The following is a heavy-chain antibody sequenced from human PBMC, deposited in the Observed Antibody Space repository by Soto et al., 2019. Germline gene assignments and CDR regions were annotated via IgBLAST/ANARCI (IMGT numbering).Heavy chain of an antibody. Sequence: VQLVESGGGLVQPGGSLRLSCAASGFTFSSYSMNWVRQAPGKGLEWVSYISSSSSTIYYADSVKGRFTISRDNAKNSLYLQMNSLRDEDTAVYYCAAEDYDFWSGSTGYFDLWGRGTLVTVSS. V-gene: IGHV3-48*02. CDR3: AAEDYDFWSGSTGYFDL. CDR2: ISSSSSTI. J-gene: IGHJ2*01. CDR1: GFTFSSYS. D-gene: IGHD3-3*01.